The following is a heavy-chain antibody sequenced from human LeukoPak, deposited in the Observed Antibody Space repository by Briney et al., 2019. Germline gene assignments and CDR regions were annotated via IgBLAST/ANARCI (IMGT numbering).Heavy chain of an antibody. D-gene: IGHD2-21*01. V-gene: IGHV3-7*01. CDR2: IKQDGSEK. CDR3: ARVVFPSRVSDY. J-gene: IGHJ4*02. CDR1: GFNFSSYW. Sequence: GGSLRLSCAASGFNFSSYWMSWVRQAPGKGLEWVANIKQDGSEKYYVDSAKGRFTNSKDNDKNSLYLQMNSRRVEDTAVYYCARVVFPSRVSDYWGQGTLVTVSS.